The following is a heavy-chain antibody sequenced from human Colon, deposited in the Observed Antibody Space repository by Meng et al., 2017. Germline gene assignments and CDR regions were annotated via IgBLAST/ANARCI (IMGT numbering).Heavy chain of an antibody. D-gene: IGHD2/OR15-2a*01. J-gene: IGHJ5*02. CDR1: GGSVSCYY. V-gene: IGHV4-34*01. CDR2: INHSGTT. Sequence: VELRQWGAALLEHSETTSLPSAVYGGSVSCYYWSWSRHPRWKWREWSGEINHSGTTNFTPSLESRVTISIDTSENQISLNVTSLTAADTAVYYCARGLFSRRRSLWFDPWGQGTLVTVSS. CDR3: ARGLFSRRRSLWFDP.